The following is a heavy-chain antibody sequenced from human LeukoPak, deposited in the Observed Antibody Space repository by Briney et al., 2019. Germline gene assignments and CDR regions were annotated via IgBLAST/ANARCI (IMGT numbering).Heavy chain of an antibody. CDR2: ISAYNGNT. Sequence: ASVKVSCKASGYTFTSYGISWVRQAPGQGLEWMGWISAYNGNTNYAQKFQGRVTITADESTSTAYMELSSLRSEDTAVYYCARAALYFDWYFDYWGQGTLVTVSS. J-gene: IGHJ4*02. D-gene: IGHD3-9*01. CDR1: GYTFTSYG. V-gene: IGHV1-18*01. CDR3: ARAALYFDWYFDY.